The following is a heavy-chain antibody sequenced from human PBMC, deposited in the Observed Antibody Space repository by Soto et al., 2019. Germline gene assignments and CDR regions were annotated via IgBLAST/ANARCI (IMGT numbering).Heavy chain of an antibody. J-gene: IGHJ3*02. V-gene: IGHV4-30-4*01. Sequence: SETLSLTCTVSGGSISSGDYYWSWIRQPPGKGLEWIGYIYYSGSTYYNPSLKSRVTISVDTSKNQFSLKLSSVTAADTAVYYCARDGTPIVVVAATDAFDIWGQGTMVT. D-gene: IGHD2-15*01. CDR1: GGSISSGDYY. CDR3: ARDGTPIVVVAATDAFDI. CDR2: IYYSGST.